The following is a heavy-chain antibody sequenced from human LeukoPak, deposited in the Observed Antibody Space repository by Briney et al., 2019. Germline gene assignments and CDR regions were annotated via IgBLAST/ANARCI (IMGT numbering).Heavy chain of an antibody. CDR1: GGSITNSY. V-gene: IGHV4-4*07. Sequence: SETLSLTCTVSGGSITNSYWSWLRQPVGKGLEWIGRIYSSGTANYNPSLTGRVSISIDTSKNQFSLKLSSVTAADTAVYYCARSTDLYDFWSGFLDDSHWNYGMDVWGQGTTVTVSS. CDR2: IYSSGTA. D-gene: IGHD3-3*01. CDR3: ARSTDLYDFWSGFLDDSHWNYGMDV. J-gene: IGHJ6*02.